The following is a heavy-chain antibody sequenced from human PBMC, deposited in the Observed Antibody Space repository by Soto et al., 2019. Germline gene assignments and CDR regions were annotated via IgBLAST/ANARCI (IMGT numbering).Heavy chain of an antibody. CDR2: IYWDDDE. D-gene: IGHD2-2*01. V-gene: IGHV2-5*02. CDR3: AHGSCSSADCYPNPYLDY. J-gene: IGHJ4*02. Sequence: QITLKESGPTLVKHTQTLTLTCTFSGFSLSTTAEGVGWIRQPPGKALEWLALIYWDDDERYSPSLKSRLTITKDPSKNQVVLTMTNVDPVDTATYYCAHGSCSSADCYPNPYLDYWGQGILVTVSS. CDR1: GFSLSTTAEG.